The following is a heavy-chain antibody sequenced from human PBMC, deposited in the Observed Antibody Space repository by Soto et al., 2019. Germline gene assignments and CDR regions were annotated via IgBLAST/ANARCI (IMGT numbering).Heavy chain of an antibody. CDR2: IKEDGSER. CDR3: ARPXPGYGFDY. Sequence: GGSLRLSRAAYGFTSRTDWMSWVRQVPGKGLEWVANIKEDGSERYYVDSVRGRFTISRDNAEKSLYLQMNSLRAEDTAAYYCARPXPGYGFDYWXQGT. D-gene: IGHD5-18*01. J-gene: IGHJ4*02. CDR1: GFTSRTDW. V-gene: IGHV3-7*05.